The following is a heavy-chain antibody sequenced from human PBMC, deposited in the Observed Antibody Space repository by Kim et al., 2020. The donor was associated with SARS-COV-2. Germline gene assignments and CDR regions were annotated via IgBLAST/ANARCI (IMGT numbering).Heavy chain of an antibody. J-gene: IGHJ6*02. Sequence: ASVKVSCKASGYTFTSYGISWVRQAPGQGLEWMGWISAYNGNTNYAQKLQGRVTMTTDTSTSTAYMELRSLRSDDTAVYYCARHLPGWFGELSSYYYYYGMDVWGQGTTVTVSS. CDR1: GYTFTSYG. CDR2: ISAYNGNT. V-gene: IGHV1-18*01. CDR3: ARHLPGWFGELSSYYYYYGMDV. D-gene: IGHD3-10*01.